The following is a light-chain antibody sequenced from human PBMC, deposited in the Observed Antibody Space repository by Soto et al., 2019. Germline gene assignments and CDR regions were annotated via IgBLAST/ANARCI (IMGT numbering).Light chain of an antibody. CDR3: QQYXNWPPAIT. V-gene: IGKV3-15*01. CDR2: GAS. Sequence: ENVLTQSPGTLSLSPGERATLSCRASQSVGTYLAWYQQKPGQAPRLLIYGASTRVTGIPARFSGSGSGTEFTLTISSLQSEDFAVYYCQQYXNWPPAITFGQGTRLEIK. J-gene: IGKJ5*01. CDR1: QSVGTY.